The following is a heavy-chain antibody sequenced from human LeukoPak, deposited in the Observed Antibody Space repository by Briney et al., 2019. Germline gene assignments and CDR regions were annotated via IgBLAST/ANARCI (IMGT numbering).Heavy chain of an antibody. Sequence: GGSLRLSCAASGFTFSSYSMNWVRQAPGKGLEWVSSISSSSSYIYYADSVKGRFTISRDNAKNSLYMQMNSLRAADKAVYYCARAGHRSSSWTVWLHAYFDYWGQGTLVTVSS. CDR3: ARAGHRSSSWTVWLHAYFDY. CDR2: ISSSSSYI. J-gene: IGHJ4*02. V-gene: IGHV3-21*01. CDR1: GFTFSSYS. D-gene: IGHD6-13*01.